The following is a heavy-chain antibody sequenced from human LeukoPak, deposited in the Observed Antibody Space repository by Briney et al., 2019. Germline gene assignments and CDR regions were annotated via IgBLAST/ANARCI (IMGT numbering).Heavy chain of an antibody. V-gene: IGHV1-69*05. CDR2: IIPIFGTA. D-gene: IGHD5-24*01. J-gene: IGHJ3*02. CDR1: GGTFSSYA. Sequence: SVKVSCKASGGTFSSYAISWVRQAPGQGLEWMGRIIPIFGTANYAQRFQGRVTITTDESTSTAYMELSSLRSEDTAVYYCARDADGAFDIWGQGTMVTVSS. CDR3: ARDADGAFDI.